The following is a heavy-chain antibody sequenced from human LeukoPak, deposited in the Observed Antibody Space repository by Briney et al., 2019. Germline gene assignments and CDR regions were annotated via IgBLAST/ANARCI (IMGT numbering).Heavy chain of an antibody. CDR1: GGSLSSHY. V-gene: IGHV4-59*11. Sequence: SETLSLTCTVSGGSLSSHYWSWLRQPPGKGLDWIGYVYYSGSTYYNPSLKSRVTISVDTSKNQFSLRLSSVTAADTAVYYCATHYSNWFDHWGQGTLVTVSS. J-gene: IGHJ5*02. CDR3: ATHYSNWFDH. D-gene: IGHD2-21*01. CDR2: VYYSGST.